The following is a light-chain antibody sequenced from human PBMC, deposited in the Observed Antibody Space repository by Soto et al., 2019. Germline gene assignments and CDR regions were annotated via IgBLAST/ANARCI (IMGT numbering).Light chain of an antibody. J-gene: IGKJ1*01. CDR2: GTS. CDR1: QAIRTE. CDR3: LQDYSYPRT. Sequence: GDRVIITCRASQAIRTELGWYQQRPGKAPKLLIYGTSNLQSGVPSRFSGSGSGTDFTLTINGLQHEDFATYYCLQDYSYPRTFGQGTKVDVK. V-gene: IGKV1-6*01.